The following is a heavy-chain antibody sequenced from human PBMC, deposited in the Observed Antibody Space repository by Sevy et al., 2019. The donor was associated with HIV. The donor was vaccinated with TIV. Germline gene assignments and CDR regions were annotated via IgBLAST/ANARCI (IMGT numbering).Heavy chain of an antibody. V-gene: IGHV3-21*01. Sequence: GGSLRLSCAASGFTFSSYSMNWVRQAPGKGLEWASSISSSSSYIYYADSVKGRFTISRDNAKNSLYLQMNSLRAEDTAVYYCARDRIRGAFDIWGQGTMVTVSS. D-gene: IGHD2-15*01. J-gene: IGHJ3*02. CDR3: ARDRIRGAFDI. CDR2: ISSSSSYI. CDR1: GFTFSSYS.